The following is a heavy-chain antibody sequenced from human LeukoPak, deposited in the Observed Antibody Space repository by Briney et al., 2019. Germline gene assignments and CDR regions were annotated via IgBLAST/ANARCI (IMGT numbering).Heavy chain of an antibody. Sequence: SETLSLTCMVSGGSISSGDYYWSWIRQPPGKGLGWIGYIYYSGSTYYNPSLKSRVNISVDTSKNQFSLKLSSVTAADTAVYYCARGGDYDSIDLMDFAPWGQGTLVTVSS. CDR2: IYYSGST. CDR1: GGSISSGDYY. J-gene: IGHJ5*02. CDR3: ARGGDYDSIDLMDFAP. D-gene: IGHD3-22*01. V-gene: IGHV4-30-4*01.